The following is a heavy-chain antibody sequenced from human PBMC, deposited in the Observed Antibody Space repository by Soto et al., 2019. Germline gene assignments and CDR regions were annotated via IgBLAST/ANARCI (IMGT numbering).Heavy chain of an antibody. CDR1: GGSMSSHY. Sequence: PSETLSLTCTVSGGSMSSHYWTWLRPPPGKGLEWIGYISYSGSSYYNPSLKSRVTISADTSRNQFSLRLTSVIAADTAVYFCARADPDASVGFWGQGTLVTVSS. CDR3: ARADPDASVGF. V-gene: IGHV4-59*11. J-gene: IGHJ4*02. D-gene: IGHD3-16*01. CDR2: ISYSGSS.